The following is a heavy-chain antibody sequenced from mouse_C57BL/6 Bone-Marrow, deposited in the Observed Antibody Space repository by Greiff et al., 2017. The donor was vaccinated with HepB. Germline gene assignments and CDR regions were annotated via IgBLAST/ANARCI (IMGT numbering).Heavy chain of an antibody. Sequence: QVQLQQSGAELASPGASVTLSCKASGYTFTDHIMNWVKQRPGQGLEWVGRIYRVSGEINYKQKVMGRVTFSGDRSSSTVYMVLNSLTSEDTAVYYCGRVNYYNNPFDYWGQGTTLTVSS. J-gene: IGHJ2*01. CDR2: IYRVSGEI. V-gene: IGHV1-11*01. CDR3: GRVNYYNNPFDY. D-gene: IGHD2-5*01. CDR1: GYTFTDHI.